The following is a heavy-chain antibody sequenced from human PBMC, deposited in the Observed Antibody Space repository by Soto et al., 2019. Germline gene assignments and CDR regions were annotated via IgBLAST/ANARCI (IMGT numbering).Heavy chain of an antibody. J-gene: IGHJ4*02. CDR1: GYTFTSYD. V-gene: IGHV1-8*01. D-gene: IGHD4-17*01. Sequence: GASVKVSCKASGYTFTSYDINWVRQATGQGLEWMGWMNPNSGNTGYAQKFQGRVTMTRNTSISTAYMELSSLRSEDTAVYYCAKVHDYCDGRFAYWGQGTLVTVSS. CDR3: AKVHDYCDGRFAY. CDR2: MNPNSGNT.